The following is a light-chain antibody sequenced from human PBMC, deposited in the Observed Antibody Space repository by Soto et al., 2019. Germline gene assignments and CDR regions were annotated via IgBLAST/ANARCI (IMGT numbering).Light chain of an antibody. CDR3: SSYTTSGTHVV. CDR1: SSDVGSYNY. CDR2: DVS. Sequence: QSALTQPASVSGSPGQSITISCTGTSSDVGSYNYVSWYQQYPGKAPKLMIYDVSNRPSGVSYRFSGSKSGNTASLTISGLQAEDEADYYCSSYTTSGTHVVFGGGTKVTVL. J-gene: IGLJ2*01. V-gene: IGLV2-14*01.